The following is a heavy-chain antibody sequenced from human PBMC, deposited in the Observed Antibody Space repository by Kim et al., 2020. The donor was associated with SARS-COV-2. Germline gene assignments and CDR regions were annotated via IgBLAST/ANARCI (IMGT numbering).Heavy chain of an antibody. D-gene: IGHD3-22*01. Sequence: YDAESMKGRLTVYRDNAKNSLYLQMTSLRAEVKAVYYCARLDNSRGYYFDSWGQGSLVTVSS. J-gene: IGHJ4*02. V-gene: IGHV3-7*01. CDR3: ARLDNSRGYYFDS.